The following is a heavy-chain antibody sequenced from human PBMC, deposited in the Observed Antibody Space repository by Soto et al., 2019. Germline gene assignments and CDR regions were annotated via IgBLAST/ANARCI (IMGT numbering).Heavy chain of an antibody. CDR2: IYYSGST. D-gene: IGHD4-17*01. V-gene: IGHV4-59*01. J-gene: IGHJ4*02. CDR1: GGSISSYY. Sequence: SETLSLTCTVSGGSISSYYWSWIRQPPGKGLEWIGYIYYSGSTNYNPSLKSRVTISVDTSKNQFSLKLSSVTAADTAVYYCARDRGYGGNLGLDYWGQGTLVTVSS. CDR3: ARDRGYGGNLGLDY.